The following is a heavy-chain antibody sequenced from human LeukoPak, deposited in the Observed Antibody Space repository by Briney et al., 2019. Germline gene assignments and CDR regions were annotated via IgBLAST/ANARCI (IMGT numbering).Heavy chain of an antibody. Sequence: GGSLRLSCAASGFTFSSYSMNWVRQAPGKGLEWVSSISSSSSYIYYADSVKGRFTISRDNAKNSLYLQMNSLRAEDTAVYYCARDQRRGYSTHAFDYWGQGTLVTVSS. J-gene: IGHJ4*02. CDR3: ARDQRRGYSTHAFDY. CDR1: GFTFSSYS. CDR2: ISSSSSYI. V-gene: IGHV3-21*01. D-gene: IGHD2-15*01.